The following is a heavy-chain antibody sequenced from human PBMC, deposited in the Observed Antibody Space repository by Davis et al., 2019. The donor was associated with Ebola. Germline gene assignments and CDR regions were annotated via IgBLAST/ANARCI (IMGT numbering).Heavy chain of an antibody. V-gene: IGHV3-49*04. Sequence: GESLKISCAASGFTFSRYAMNWVRQAPGKGLEWVGFLSSKAYGGKTAYAASVKGRFTISRDDSRSIAYLQMNGLKTEDTAVYYCNRDLKQPRPSYYVGMDVWGQGTTVTVAS. CDR3: NRDLKQPRPSYYVGMDV. CDR2: LSSKAYGGKT. J-gene: IGHJ6*02. CDR1: GFTFSRYA. D-gene: IGHD6-6*01.